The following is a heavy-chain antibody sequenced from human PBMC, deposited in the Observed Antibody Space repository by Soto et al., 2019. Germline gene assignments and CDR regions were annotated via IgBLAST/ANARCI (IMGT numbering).Heavy chain of an antibody. D-gene: IGHD3-9*01. CDR3: ARGLNYDILTGYSSSDYYYYMDV. V-gene: IGHV1-69*02. Sequence: GASVKVSCRASGGTFSSYTISWVRQAPGQGLEWMGRIIPILGIADYAQKFQGRVTITADKSTSTAYMELSSLRSEDTAVYYCARGLNYDILTGYSSSDYYYYMDVWGKGTTVTVSS. CDR2: IIPILGIA. J-gene: IGHJ6*03. CDR1: GGTFSSYT.